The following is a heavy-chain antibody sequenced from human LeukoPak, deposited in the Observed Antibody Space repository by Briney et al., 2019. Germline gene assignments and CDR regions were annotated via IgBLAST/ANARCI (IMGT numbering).Heavy chain of an antibody. CDR2: INHSGST. CDR3: ARARQLIDY. Sequence: PSETLSLTCAVYGGSFSGYYWSWIRQPPGKGLEWNGEINHSGSTNYNPSLKSRVTISVDTSKNQFSLKLSSVTAADTAVYYCARARQLIDYWGQGTLVTVSS. D-gene: IGHD6-13*01. J-gene: IGHJ4*02. CDR1: GGSFSGYY. V-gene: IGHV4-34*01.